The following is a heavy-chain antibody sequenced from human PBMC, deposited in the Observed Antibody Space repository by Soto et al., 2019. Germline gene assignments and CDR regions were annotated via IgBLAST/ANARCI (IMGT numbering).Heavy chain of an antibody. J-gene: IGHJ5*02. V-gene: IGHV4-34*01. CDR3: ARLAARRNNWFDP. Sequence: PSETLSLTYAVYGGSFSGFYWSWIRQPPGKGLEWIGEINHSGGTNYNPSLKSRITISVDTYKNQFSLKLSSVTAADTAVYYCARLAARRNNWFDPWGQGTLVT. CDR1: GGSFSGFY. D-gene: IGHD6-6*01. CDR2: INHSGGT.